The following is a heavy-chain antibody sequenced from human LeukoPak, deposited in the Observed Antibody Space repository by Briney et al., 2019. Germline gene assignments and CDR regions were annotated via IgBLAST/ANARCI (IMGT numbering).Heavy chain of an antibody. CDR1: GYTFTSYG. V-gene: IGHV1-18*01. D-gene: IGHD2-2*01. CDR3: ARRYCSSTSCYDDYYYYYMDV. Sequence: ASVKVSCKASGYTFTSYGISWVRQAPGQGLEWMGWISAYNGNTNYAQKLQGRVTMTTDTSTSTAYMELRCLRSDDTAVYYCARRYCSSTSCYDDYYYYYMDVWGKGTTVTVSS. CDR2: ISAYNGNT. J-gene: IGHJ6*03.